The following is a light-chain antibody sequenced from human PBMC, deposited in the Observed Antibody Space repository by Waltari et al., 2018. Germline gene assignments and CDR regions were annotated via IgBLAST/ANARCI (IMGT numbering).Light chain of an antibody. CDR2: DAS. J-gene: IGKJ5*01. CDR3: QQRSNPIT. V-gene: IGKV3-11*01. CDR1: QSVSSS. Sequence: EIVLTQSPATLSLSPGDRATLSCRASQSVSSSLAWYQQKPGQAPRLLIYDASNRATGIPARFSGSGSGTDFTLTISSLEPEDFAVYYCQQRSNPITFGQGTRLEIK.